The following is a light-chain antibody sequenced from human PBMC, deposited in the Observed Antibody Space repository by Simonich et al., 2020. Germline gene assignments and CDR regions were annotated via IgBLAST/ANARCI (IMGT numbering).Light chain of an antibody. J-gene: IGKJ1*01. CDR2: KAS. Sequence: DIQMTQSPSTLSASVGDRVTITCRASHSISSWLAWYPQKPGKAPKLLIYKASSLESGVPSRFSDSGSGTEFTLTISSLQPDDFATYYCQQYNSYSWTFGQGTKVEIK. CDR3: QQYNSYSWT. V-gene: IGKV1-5*03. CDR1: HSISSW.